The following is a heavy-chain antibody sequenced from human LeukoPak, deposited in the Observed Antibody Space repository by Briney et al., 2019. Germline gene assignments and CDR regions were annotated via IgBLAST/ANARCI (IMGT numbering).Heavy chain of an antibody. CDR3: ARTGYSYGFYFDY. J-gene: IGHJ4*02. D-gene: IGHD5-18*01. CDR1: GGSISSGGYY. Sequence: SQTLSLTCTVSGGSISSGGYYWSWIRQHPGKGLEWIGYIYCSGSTYYNPSLKSRVTISVDTSKNQFSLKLSSVTAADTAVYYCARTGYSYGFYFDYWGQGTLVTVSS. V-gene: IGHV4-31*03. CDR2: IYCSGST.